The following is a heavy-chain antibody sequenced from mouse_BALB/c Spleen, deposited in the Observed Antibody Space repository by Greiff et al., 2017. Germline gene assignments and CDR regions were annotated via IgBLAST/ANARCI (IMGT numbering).Heavy chain of an antibody. CDR1: GFTFSSYA. D-gene: IGHD2-1*01. Sequence: VQLKESGGGLVKPGGSLKLSCAASGFTFSSYAMSWVRQTPEKRLEWVASISSGGSTYYPDSVKGRFTISSDSARNILYLQMSSLRSEDTAMYYCARESIYYGNYGDYFDYWGQGTTLTVSS. CDR3: ARESIYYGNYGDYFDY. CDR2: ISSGGST. V-gene: IGHV5-6-5*01. J-gene: IGHJ2*01.